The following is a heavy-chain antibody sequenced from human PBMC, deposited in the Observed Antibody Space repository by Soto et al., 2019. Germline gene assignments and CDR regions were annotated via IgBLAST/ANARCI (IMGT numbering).Heavy chain of an antibody. J-gene: IGHJ4*02. CDR2: IKQDGSEK. V-gene: IGHV3-7*01. CDR3: ARDLGVCFGENHRFDY. CDR1: GFTFSSYW. Sequence: EVQLVESGGGLVQPGGSLRLSCAASGFTFSSYWMSWVRQAPGKGLEWVANIKQDGSEKYYVDSVKGRFTISRDNAKNSLYLQKNSLRAEETAVYYCARDLGVCFGENHRFDYWGQGTLVTVSS. D-gene: IGHD3-10*01.